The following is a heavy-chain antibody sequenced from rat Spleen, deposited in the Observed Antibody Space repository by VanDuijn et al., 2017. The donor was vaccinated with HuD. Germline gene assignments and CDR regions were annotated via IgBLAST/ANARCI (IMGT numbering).Heavy chain of an antibody. Sequence: EVQLVESGGGLVQPGRSMKLSCAASGFTFSNYGMAWVRQAPKKGLEWVAYISYDGGSTYYRDPVKGRFTISRDNAKSTLYLQMDSLRSEDTATYYCTTGFDYWGQGVMVTVSS. CDR1: GFTFSNYG. J-gene: IGHJ2*01. CDR3: TTGFDY. CDR2: ISYDGGST. V-gene: IGHV5-20*01.